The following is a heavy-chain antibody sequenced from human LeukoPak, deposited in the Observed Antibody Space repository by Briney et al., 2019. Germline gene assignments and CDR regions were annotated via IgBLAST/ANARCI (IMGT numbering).Heavy chain of an antibody. Sequence: SETLSLTCTVSGGSISSYYWSWIRQPPGKGLEWIGYIYYSGSTNYNPSLKSRVTISVDTSKNQFSLKLSSVTAADTAVYYCARGDRVVPAAIGGAFDIWGQGTMVTVSS. V-gene: IGHV4-59*01. CDR2: IYYSGST. CDR1: GGSISSYY. J-gene: IGHJ3*02. D-gene: IGHD2-2*02. CDR3: ARGDRVVPAAIGGAFDI.